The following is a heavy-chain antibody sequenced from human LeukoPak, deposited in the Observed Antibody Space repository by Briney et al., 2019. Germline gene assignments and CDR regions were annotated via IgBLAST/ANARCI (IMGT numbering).Heavy chain of an antibody. CDR3: AKDVVRSQGSNYYYKDV. CDR1: GSTFSSYD. V-gene: IGHV3-23*01. Sequence: SGGSLRLSCAASGSTFSSYDMSWVRQAPGKGLEWVSAISGSGDSTYYADSVKGRFTISRDNSKNTLYLQMNSLRAEDTAVYYCAKDVVRSQGSNYYYKDVWGKGTTVTVSS. J-gene: IGHJ6*03. D-gene: IGHD2-15*01. CDR2: ISGSGDST.